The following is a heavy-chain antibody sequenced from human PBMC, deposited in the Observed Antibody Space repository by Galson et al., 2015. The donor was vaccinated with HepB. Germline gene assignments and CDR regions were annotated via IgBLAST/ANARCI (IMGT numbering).Heavy chain of an antibody. J-gene: IGHJ5*02. CDR2: INAGNGNT. CDR1: GYTFTSYA. V-gene: IGHV1-3*01. D-gene: IGHD6-13*01. Sequence: SVTVSCKASGYTFTSYAMHWVRQAPGQRLEWMGWINAGNGNTKYSQKFQGRVTITRDTSASTAYMELSSLRSEDTAVYYCAREGDHSSSWYWFDPWGQGTLVTVSS. CDR3: AREGDHSSSWYWFDP.